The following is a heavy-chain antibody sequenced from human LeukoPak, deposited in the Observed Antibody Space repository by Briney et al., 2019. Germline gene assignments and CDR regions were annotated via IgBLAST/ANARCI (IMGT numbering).Heavy chain of an antibody. CDR2: INHSGST. D-gene: IGHD2-15*01. V-gene: IGHV4-34*01. CDR1: GGSFSGYY. Sequence: SETLSLTCAVYGGSFSGYYWSWIRQPPGKGLEWIGEINHSGSTNYNPSLKSRVTISVDTSKNQFSLKLSSVTAADTAVYYCARGRVVDIVVVVAATRRNWFDPWGQGILVTVSS. CDR3: ARGRVVDIVVVVAATRRNWFDP. J-gene: IGHJ5*02.